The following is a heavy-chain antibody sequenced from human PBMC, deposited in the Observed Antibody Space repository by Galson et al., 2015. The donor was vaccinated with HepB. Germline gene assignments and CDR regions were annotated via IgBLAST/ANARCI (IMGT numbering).Heavy chain of an antibody. J-gene: IGHJ4*02. D-gene: IGHD5-12*01. V-gene: IGHV3-23*01. CDR2: ILSDGNT. CDR3: ARRVSGNFDL. Sequence: SLRLSCAASGFTFSNHWVIWVRQAPGKGLEWVSAILSDGNTYYTDSVKGRFTISRDNSKNTLDLQMNSLRVEDTAVYFCARRVSGNFDLWGQGTLVTVSS. CDR1: GFTFSNHW.